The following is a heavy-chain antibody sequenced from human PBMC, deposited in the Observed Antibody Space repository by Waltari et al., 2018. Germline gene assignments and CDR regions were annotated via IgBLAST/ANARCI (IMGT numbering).Heavy chain of an antibody. D-gene: IGHD4-17*01. CDR1: GGTFSSYA. CDR2: IIPIFGTA. J-gene: IGHJ3*02. CDR3: ARDPFGDYGEGDAFDI. V-gene: IGHV1-69*08. Sequence: QVQLVQSGAEVKKPGSSVKVSCKASGGTFSSYAISWVRQAPGQGLEWMGRIIPIFGTANYAQKFQGRVTITADKSTSTAYMELSSLRSEDTAVYYCARDPFGDYGEGDAFDIWGQGTMVTVSS.